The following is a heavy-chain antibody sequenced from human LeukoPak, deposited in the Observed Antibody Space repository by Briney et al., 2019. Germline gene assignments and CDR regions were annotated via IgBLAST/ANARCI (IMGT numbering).Heavy chain of an antibody. CDR3: ARCYYDSSGYYFIDY. J-gene: IGHJ4*02. CDR1: GYTFTGYY. Sequence: GASVKVSCKASGYTFTGYYMQWVRQAPGQGLEWMGRINPNSGGTNYAQKFQGRVTMTRDTSISTAYMELSRLRSDDTAVYYCARCYYDSSGYYFIDYWGQGTLVTVSS. CDR2: INPNSGGT. D-gene: IGHD3-22*01. V-gene: IGHV1-2*06.